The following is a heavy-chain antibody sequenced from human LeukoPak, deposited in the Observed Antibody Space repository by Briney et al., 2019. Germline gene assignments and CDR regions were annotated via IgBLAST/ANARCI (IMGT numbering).Heavy chain of an antibody. CDR2: FDPEDGET. J-gene: IGHJ6*02. CDR3: ARGGYCSGGSCYSPWVDYYYGMDV. V-gene: IGHV1-24*01. Sequence: ASVKVSCKVSGYTLTELSMHWVRQAPGKGLEWMGGFDPEDGETIYAQKFQGRVTMTRNTSISTAYMELSSLRSEDTAVYYCARGGYCSGGSCYSPWVDYYYGMDVWGQGTTVTVSS. CDR1: GYTLTELS. D-gene: IGHD2-15*01.